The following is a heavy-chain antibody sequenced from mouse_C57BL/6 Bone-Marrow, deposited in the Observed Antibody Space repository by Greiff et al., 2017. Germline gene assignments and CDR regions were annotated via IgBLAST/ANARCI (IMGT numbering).Heavy chain of an antibody. J-gene: IGHJ2*01. CDR1: GFSLTSYG. V-gene: IGHV2-5*01. Sequence: QVQLQQSGPGLVQPSQSLSITCTVSGFSLTSYGVHWVRQSPGKGLEWLGVIWRGGSTDYNAAVMSRLSITTDNSKSQVFIKMNSLQADDTAIYYCAKNHYGSSYDYFDYWGQGTTLTVSS. CDR3: AKNHYGSSYDYFDY. CDR2: IWRGGST. D-gene: IGHD1-1*01.